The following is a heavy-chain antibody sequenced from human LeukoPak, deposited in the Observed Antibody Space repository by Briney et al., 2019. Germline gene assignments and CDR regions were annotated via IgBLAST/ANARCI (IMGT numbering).Heavy chain of an antibody. Sequence: PGGSLRLSCAASGFTFSSYAMSWVRQAPGKGLEWVSTITSSGGSTFYADSVKGRFAISRDNSKNTLYLQVNSLRAEDTAVYYCGRGGIAAAASGIDYWGQGTLVAVSS. CDR2: ITSSGGST. V-gene: IGHV3-23*01. CDR1: GFTFSSYA. CDR3: GRGGIAAAASGIDY. D-gene: IGHD6-13*01. J-gene: IGHJ4*02.